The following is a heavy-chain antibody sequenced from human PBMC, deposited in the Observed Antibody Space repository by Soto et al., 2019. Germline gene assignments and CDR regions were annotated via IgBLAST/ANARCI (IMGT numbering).Heavy chain of an antibody. J-gene: IGHJ5*02. V-gene: IGHV4-59*08. CDR3: ARAKAPLDSRRWYLFDP. CDR2: IYYSGST. CDR1: GVSISSYY. D-gene: IGHD6-13*01. Sequence: SETLSLTCTVSGVSISSYYWSWIRQPPWKGLEWIGYIYYSGSTNYNPSLKSRVTISVDTSKNQFSLKLSSVTAADTAVYYCARAKAPLDSRRWYLFDPWGQGTLVTVAS.